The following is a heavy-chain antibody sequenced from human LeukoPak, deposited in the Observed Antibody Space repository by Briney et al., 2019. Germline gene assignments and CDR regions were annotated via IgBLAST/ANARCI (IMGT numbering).Heavy chain of an antibody. CDR1: GGSISSYY. J-gene: IGHJ3*02. V-gene: IGHV4-59*01. Sequence: PSETLSLTCTVSGGSISSYYWSWIRQPPGKGLEWIGYIYYSGSTNYNPSLKSRVTISVDTSKNQFSLKLSSVTAADTAVYYCARAQPATDAFDIGAKGQWSPSLQ. CDR3: ARAQPATDAFD. CDR2: IYYSGST. D-gene: IGHD2-2*01.